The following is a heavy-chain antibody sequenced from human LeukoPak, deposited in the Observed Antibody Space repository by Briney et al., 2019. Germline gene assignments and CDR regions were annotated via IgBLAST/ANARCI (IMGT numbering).Heavy chain of an antibody. J-gene: IGHJ4*02. Sequence: GGSLRLSCAASGFIFDDYGMSWVRLAPGKGLEWVSGSNWNGGSTGYADSVKGRFTISRDNAKNSLYLQMNSLRAEDTALDYCARAPPGGLELHTTFDYWGQGTLVTVSS. CDR2: SNWNGGST. V-gene: IGHV3-20*04. D-gene: IGHD1-7*01. CDR3: ARAPPGGLELHTTFDY. CDR1: GFIFDDYG.